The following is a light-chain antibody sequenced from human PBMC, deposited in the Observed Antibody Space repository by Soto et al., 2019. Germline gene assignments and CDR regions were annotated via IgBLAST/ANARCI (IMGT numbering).Light chain of an antibody. CDR3: SSYPTSSTRV. J-gene: IGLJ3*02. CDR1: SSDVGGYKF. CDR2: EVS. V-gene: IGLV2-14*01. Sequence: QSALTQPASVSGSPGQSITISCTGTSSDVGGYKFVSWYQQHPGKAPKLMIYEVSNRPSGVSNRFSGSKSGNTASLTISGLQAEDEADYYCSSYPTSSTRVFGGGTKVTVL.